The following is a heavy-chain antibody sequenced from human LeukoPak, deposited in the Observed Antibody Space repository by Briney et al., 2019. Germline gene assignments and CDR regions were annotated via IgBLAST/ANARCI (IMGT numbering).Heavy chain of an antibody. D-gene: IGHD2-15*01. Sequence: GGSLRLSCAASGFTFSGSAMHWVRQASGKGLEWVGRIRSKANSYATAYAASVKGRFTISRDDSKNTAYLQVNSLKTEDTAVYYCTSGLGDCSGGSCYLDYYYYYMDVWGKGTTVTVSS. V-gene: IGHV3-73*01. CDR3: TSGLGDCSGGSCYLDYYYYYMDV. CDR1: GFTFSGSA. CDR2: IRSKANSYAT. J-gene: IGHJ6*03.